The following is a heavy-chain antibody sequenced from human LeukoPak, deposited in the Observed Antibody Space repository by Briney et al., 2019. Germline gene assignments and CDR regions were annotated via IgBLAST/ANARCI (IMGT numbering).Heavy chain of an antibody. D-gene: IGHD3-10*01. Sequence: GASVKVSCKVSGYTLTELSMHWVRQAPGKGLEWMGGFDPEDGETIYAQKFQGRVTMTEDTSTDTAYKELSSLRSEDTAVYYCATASMVRGGHWFDPWGQGTLVTVSS. CDR1: GYTLTELS. V-gene: IGHV1-24*01. CDR2: FDPEDGET. CDR3: ATASMVRGGHWFDP. J-gene: IGHJ5*02.